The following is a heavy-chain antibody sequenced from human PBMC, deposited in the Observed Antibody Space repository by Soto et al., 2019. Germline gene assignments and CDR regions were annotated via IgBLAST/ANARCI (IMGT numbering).Heavy chain of an antibody. V-gene: IGHV3-33*01. D-gene: IGHD4-17*01. Sequence: QVQLVESGGGVVQPGRSLRLSCSASGFTFSSYGMHWVRQAPGKGLEWVAVIWYDGSNKYYADSVKGRFTISRDNSKNTLYLQMNSLRAEDTAVYYCARGASDYAYYFDYWGQGTLVTVSS. CDR1: GFTFSSYG. J-gene: IGHJ4*02. CDR3: ARGASDYAYYFDY. CDR2: IWYDGSNK.